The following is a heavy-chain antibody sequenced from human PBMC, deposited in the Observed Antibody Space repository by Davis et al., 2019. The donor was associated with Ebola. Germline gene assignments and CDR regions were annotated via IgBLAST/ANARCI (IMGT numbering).Heavy chain of an antibody. J-gene: IGHJ4*02. CDR3: AAVRQTHDSSGYSQPFDY. D-gene: IGHD3-22*01. Sequence: SETLSLTCAVFGGSFSDYYWTWIRQPPGKGLEWIGEISHTGSTTYNPSLKSRLSISVDTSKNQFSLKLNSVTAADTAVYYCAAVRQTHDSSGYSQPFDYWGQGSLVSVSS. CDR1: GGSFSDYY. CDR2: ISHTGST. V-gene: IGHV4-34*01.